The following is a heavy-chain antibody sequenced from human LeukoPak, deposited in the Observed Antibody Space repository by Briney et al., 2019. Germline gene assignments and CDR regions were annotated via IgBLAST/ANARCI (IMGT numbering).Heavy chain of an antibody. D-gene: IGHD6-25*01. J-gene: IGHJ4*02. CDR1: GGSSSSSTYY. V-gene: IGHV4-39*01. CDR2: IYYRGNT. CDR3: ARPPVAAPTSYFDY. Sequence: KPSETLSLTCTVSGGSSSSSTYYWGWIRQPPGKGVGWIGTIYYRGNTYYNPSLKSRITISVDTSKNQFSLNLNSVTAADTAVYYCARPPVAAPTSYFDYWGQGILVTVSS.